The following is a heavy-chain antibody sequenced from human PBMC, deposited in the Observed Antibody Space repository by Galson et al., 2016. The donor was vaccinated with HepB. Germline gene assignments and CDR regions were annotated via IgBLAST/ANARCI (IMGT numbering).Heavy chain of an antibody. CDR3: VGYGGNSV. CDR2: LYGGGGT. D-gene: IGHD4-23*01. CDR1: GFRVSAHH. J-gene: IGHJ4*02. Sequence: CAVSGFRVSAHHVGWFRQAPGKGLECVSVLYGGGGTYHTDSVKGRFSVSRDNSKNIVYLQMNSLRADDTAVYYCVGYGGNSVWGQGTLVTVSS. V-gene: IGHV3-53*01.